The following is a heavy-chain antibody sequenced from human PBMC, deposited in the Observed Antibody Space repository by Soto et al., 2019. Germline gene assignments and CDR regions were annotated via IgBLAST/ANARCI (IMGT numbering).Heavy chain of an antibody. CDR2: IYHSGTT. V-gene: IGHV4-4*02. CDR3: VKDLEGSGARYHFDY. Sequence: QVQLQESGPGLVKPSGTLSLTCAVSGGSISSSNWWNWVRQPPGKGLEWIGEIYHSGTTNYNPSLKSRFTISVDKSKHPFSLKLNSVTAADRAVYYCVKDLEGSGARYHFDYWGQGMLVTVSS. J-gene: IGHJ4*01. D-gene: IGHD2-15*01. CDR1: GGSISSSNW.